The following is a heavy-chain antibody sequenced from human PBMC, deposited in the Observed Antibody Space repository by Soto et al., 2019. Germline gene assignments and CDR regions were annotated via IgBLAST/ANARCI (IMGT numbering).Heavy chain of an antibody. CDR3: ARETLTERGVVITWPINWFDP. D-gene: IGHD3-3*01. V-gene: IGHV1-8*01. CDR2: MNPNSGNT. CDR1: GYTFTSYD. J-gene: IGHJ5*02. Sequence: QVQLVQSGAEVKKPGASVKVSCKASGYTFTSYDINWVRQATGQGLEWMGWMNPNSGNTGYAQKFQGRVTMTRKTSISTAYMELSSLRSEDTAVYYCARETLTERGVVITWPINWFDPWGQGTLVTVSS.